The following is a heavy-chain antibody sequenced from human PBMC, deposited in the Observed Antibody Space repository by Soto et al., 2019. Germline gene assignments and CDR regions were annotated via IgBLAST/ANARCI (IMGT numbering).Heavy chain of an antibody. CDR2: LIGGHYGT. V-gene: IGHV3-23*01. J-gene: IGHJ5*02. CDR3: AKGKSTREIDWFDR. Sequence: PGGSLRLSCTASGFTLQNYAMAWVRQAPWKGLEWVSTLIGGHYGTAYSYSVKGRFTVSRENSKNCLYLQMNSLGVEDTAMYFCAKGKSTREIDWFDRWGRRSLVTVCS. CDR1: GFTLQNYA.